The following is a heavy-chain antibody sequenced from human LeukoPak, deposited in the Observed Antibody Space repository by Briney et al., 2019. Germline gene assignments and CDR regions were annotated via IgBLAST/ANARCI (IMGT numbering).Heavy chain of an antibody. CDR2: IIPIFGTA. CDR3: ASSIVVVTRPVYFQH. CDR1: GGTFSSYA. Sequence: ASVKVSCKASGGTFSSYAISWVRQAPGQGLEWMGGIIPIFGTANYAQKFQGRVTITADESTSTAYMELSSLRSEDTAVYYCASSIVVVTRPVYFQHWGQGTLVTVSS. J-gene: IGHJ1*01. D-gene: IGHD2-21*02. V-gene: IGHV1-69*13.